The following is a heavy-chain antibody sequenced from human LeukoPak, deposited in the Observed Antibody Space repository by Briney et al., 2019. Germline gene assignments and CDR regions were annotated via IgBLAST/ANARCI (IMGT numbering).Heavy chain of an antibody. CDR1: AYTFTGCN. CDR3: ATQRGSYLWGTDFDY. D-gene: IGHD3-16*01. V-gene: IGHV1-2*02. CDR2: INLNSGDT. Sequence: ASVKVSCKASAYTFTGCNMPWLRQAPGQGLEWIEWINLNSGDTKYSQQSQCRVTMTRETSIRTAYMELTRLRSDDTAVYYCATQRGSYLWGTDFDYWGQGTLVTVSS. J-gene: IGHJ4*02.